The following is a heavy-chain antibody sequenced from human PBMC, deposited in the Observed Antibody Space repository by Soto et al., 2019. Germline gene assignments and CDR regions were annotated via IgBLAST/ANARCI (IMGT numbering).Heavy chain of an antibody. J-gene: IGHJ6*03. V-gene: IGHV1-8*01. CDR3: ATVSAWQFYFFMDV. CDR1: GYTFTNYD. Sequence: QVQLVQSGAEVKKPGASVKVSCKASGYTFTNYDINWVRQATGQGLEWMGWMNPNSGDTGYAQNFQGRVTMTRNISISTAYMELSSLRSEDTAVYYCATVSAWQFYFFMDVWGKGTTVTVSS. D-gene: IGHD6-19*01. CDR2: MNPNSGDT.